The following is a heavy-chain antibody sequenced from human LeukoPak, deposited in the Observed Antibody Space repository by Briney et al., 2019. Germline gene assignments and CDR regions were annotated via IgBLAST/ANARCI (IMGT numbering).Heavy chain of an antibody. Sequence: PGGSLRLSCAASGFTFSSYEMNWVRQAPGKGLEWVSYISSSGSTIYYADSVKGRFTISRDNSKNTLYLQMNSLRAEDTAVYYCAKEWELLFQHIDYWGQGTLVTVSS. J-gene: IGHJ4*02. CDR1: GFTFSSYE. D-gene: IGHD3-10*01. CDR3: AKEWELLFQHIDY. V-gene: IGHV3-48*03. CDR2: ISSSGSTI.